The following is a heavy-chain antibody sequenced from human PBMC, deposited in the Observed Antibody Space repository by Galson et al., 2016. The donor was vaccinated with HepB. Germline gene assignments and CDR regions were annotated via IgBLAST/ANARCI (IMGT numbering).Heavy chain of an antibody. V-gene: IGHV3-30*03. Sequence: SLRLSCAASGFNYNTYDMHWVRQAPGKGLEWVALISYDGTNEYYADSVRGRFSVSIDNSKNTLYLQMISLRPEDTGVYYCAILGSYFDFWGQGTLVTVSS. J-gene: IGHJ4*02. CDR3: AILGSYFDF. D-gene: IGHD1-26*01. CDR1: GFNYNTYD. CDR2: ISYDGTNE.